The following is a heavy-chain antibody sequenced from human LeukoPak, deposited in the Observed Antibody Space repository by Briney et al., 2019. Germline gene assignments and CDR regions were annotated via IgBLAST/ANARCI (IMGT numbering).Heavy chain of an antibody. D-gene: IGHD3-10*01. CDR1: GGSISSYY. CDR3: ARVGVYGSGSYYDCYGMDV. J-gene: IGHJ6*02. CDR2: IYYSGST. V-gene: IGHV4-59*01. Sequence: SETLSLTCTVPGGSISSYYWSWIRQPPGKGLEWIGYIYYSGSTNYNPSLKSRVTISVDTSKNQFSLKLSSVTAADTAVYYCARVGVYGSGSYYDCYGMDVWGQGTTVTVSS.